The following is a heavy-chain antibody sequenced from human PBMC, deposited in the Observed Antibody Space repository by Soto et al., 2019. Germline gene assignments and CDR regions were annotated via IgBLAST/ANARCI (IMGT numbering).Heavy chain of an antibody. CDR2: IYPGDSDT. J-gene: IGHJ3*02. D-gene: IGHD4-17*01. CDR3: ARHSYTVTPKGGAFDI. CDR1: GYSFTSYW. Sequence: GESLKISCKGSGYSFTSYWIGWVRQMPGKGLEWMGIIYPGDSDTRYSPSFQGQVTISADKSISTAYLQWSSLKASDTAMYYCARHSYTVTPKGGAFDIWGQGTMVTVSS. V-gene: IGHV5-51*01.